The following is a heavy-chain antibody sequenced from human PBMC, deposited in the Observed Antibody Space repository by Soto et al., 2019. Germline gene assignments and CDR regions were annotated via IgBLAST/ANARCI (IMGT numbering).Heavy chain of an antibody. CDR1: GFTFSSYE. CDR3: ARPHIRADRRPWFDT. V-gene: IGHV3-48*03. Sequence: GGSLRLSCAASGFTFSSYEMNWVRQAPGKGLEWVSYISSSGSTIYYADSVKGRFTISRDNAKNSLYLQMNSLRAEDTAVYYCARPHIRADRRPWFDTWGQGTLVTVSS. J-gene: IGHJ5*02. CDR2: ISSSGSTI. D-gene: IGHD6-6*01.